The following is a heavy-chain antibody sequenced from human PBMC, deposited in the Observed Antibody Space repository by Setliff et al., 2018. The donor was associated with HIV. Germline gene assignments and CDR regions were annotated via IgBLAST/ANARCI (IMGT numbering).Heavy chain of an antibody. CDR2: FYYSGSS. CDR3: AKLLPAADMAREIDS. CDR1: GGSMGSHY. D-gene: IGHD2-2*01. V-gene: IGHV4-39*01. J-gene: IGHJ4*02. Sequence: ETLSLTCVISGGSMGSHYWGWIRQPPGKGLEWIGNFYYSGSSHYNPSLKSRVTISVDTSKNQFSLKLISVSAADTAVYYCAKLLPAADMAREIDSWGQGTLVTVSS.